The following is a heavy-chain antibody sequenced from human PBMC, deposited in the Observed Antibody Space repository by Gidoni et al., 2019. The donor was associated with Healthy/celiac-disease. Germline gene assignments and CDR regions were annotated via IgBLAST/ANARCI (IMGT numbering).Heavy chain of an antibody. CDR3: ARKLGIAVDARSTLGAFDI. CDR2: ISGRGGRT. J-gene: IGHJ3*02. CDR1: VFSFSSAA. Sequence: QLLSCGGGLVQAGSLLRLSWSSSVFSFSSAALSWVRQAAGKGLEWVAVISGRGGRTYEGDTVKGEFTIARDKSKNTMYLQMNSLRAENTAVDDCARKLGIAVDARSTLGAFDIWGQGTMVTVSS. D-gene: IGHD6-19*01. V-gene: IGHV3-23*01.